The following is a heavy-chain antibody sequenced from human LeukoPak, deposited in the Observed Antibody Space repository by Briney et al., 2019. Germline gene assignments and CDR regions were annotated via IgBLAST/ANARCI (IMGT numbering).Heavy chain of an antibody. Sequence: SETLSLTCTVSGYSISSGYYWGWIRQPPGKGLEWIGSIYHSGSTYYNPSLKSRVTISVDTSKNQFSLKLSSVTAADTAVYYCASLGQWLPQRDPFDYWGQGTLVTVSS. CDR3: ASLGQWLPQRDPFDY. J-gene: IGHJ4*02. V-gene: IGHV4-38-2*02. CDR2: IYHSGST. D-gene: IGHD6-19*01. CDR1: GYSISSGYY.